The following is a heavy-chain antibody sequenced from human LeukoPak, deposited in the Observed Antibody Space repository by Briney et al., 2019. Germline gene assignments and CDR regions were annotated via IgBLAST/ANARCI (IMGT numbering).Heavy chain of an antibody. CDR1: GITLSTYW. Sequence: GGSLRLSCAASGITLSTYWMSWVGQAPGKGLEWVANIKQDGSEKNYVDSVKGRFTISRDNARNSLYLQMDSLRAEDTALYYCARGGLYWHIWGQGTMVTVSS. D-gene: IGHD2-15*01. V-gene: IGHV3-7*04. CDR2: IKQDGSEK. J-gene: IGHJ3*02. CDR3: ARGGLYWHI.